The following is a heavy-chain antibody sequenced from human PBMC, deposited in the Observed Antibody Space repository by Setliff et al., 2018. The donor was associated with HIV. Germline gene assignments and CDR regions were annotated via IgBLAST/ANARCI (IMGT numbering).Heavy chain of an antibody. V-gene: IGHV4-39*01. D-gene: IGHD6-19*01. CDR3: ARGTIFLAYSSGWFDAFDI. CDR1: GASIITDPHY. Sequence: SETLSLTCSVSGASIITDPHYWGWIRQSPGKGLEWIGNIFYGGNPHYSPSLKSRVTISMDTSRNQFSLKLTSMTAADTAVYYCARGTIFLAYSSGWFDAFDIWGQGTMVT. J-gene: IGHJ3*02. CDR2: IFYGGNP.